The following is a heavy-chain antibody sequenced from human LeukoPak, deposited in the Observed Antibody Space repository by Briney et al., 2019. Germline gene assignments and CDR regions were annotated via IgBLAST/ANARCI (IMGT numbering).Heavy chain of an antibody. Sequence: GASAKVSCKASGGTFSSYAISWVRQAPGQGLEWMGGIISIFGTANYAQKFQGRVTITTDESTSTAYMELSSLRSEDTAVYYCARGKYDYVWGSYRPGRYYFDYWGQGTLVTVSS. D-gene: IGHD3-16*02. CDR1: GGTFSSYA. CDR3: ARGKYDYVWGSYRPGRYYFDY. CDR2: IISIFGTA. J-gene: IGHJ4*02. V-gene: IGHV1-69*05.